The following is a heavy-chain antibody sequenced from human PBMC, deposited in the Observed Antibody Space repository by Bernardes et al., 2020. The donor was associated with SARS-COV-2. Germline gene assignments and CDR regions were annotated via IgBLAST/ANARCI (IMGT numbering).Heavy chain of an antibody. CDR1: GFTFSSYA. CDR2: ISSNGGST. Sequence: GGSLRLSCAASGFTFSSYAMHWVRQAPGKGLEYVSAISSNGGSTYYANSVKGRFTISRDNSKNTLYLQMGSLRAEDMAVYYCARGHRLRLGELSLGITGFWYYYGMDVWGQGTTVTVSS. V-gene: IGHV3-64*01. CDR3: ARGHRLRLGELSLGITGFWYYYGMDV. J-gene: IGHJ6*02. D-gene: IGHD3-16*02.